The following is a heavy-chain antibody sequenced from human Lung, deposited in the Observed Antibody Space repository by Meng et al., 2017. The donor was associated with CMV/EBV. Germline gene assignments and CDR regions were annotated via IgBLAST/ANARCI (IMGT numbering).Heavy chain of an antibody. Sequence: ESXKISWAASGFTFSSYWMHWVRQAPGKGLVWVSRINSDGSSTSYADSVKGRFTISRDNAKNTLYLQMNSLRAEDTAVYYCARDRIRFDPWGQGTLVTVSS. J-gene: IGHJ5*02. CDR2: INSDGSST. CDR1: GFTFSSYW. CDR3: ARDRIRFDP. V-gene: IGHV3-74*01.